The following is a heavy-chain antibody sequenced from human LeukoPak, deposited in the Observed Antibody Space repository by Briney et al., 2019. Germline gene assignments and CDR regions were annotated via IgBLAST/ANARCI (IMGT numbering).Heavy chain of an antibody. CDR1: GFTFSSYS. V-gene: IGHV3-74*01. Sequence: PGGSLRLSCAASGFTFSSYSMNWVRQAPGKGLVWVSRINIDGSAADYADSVKGRFTISRDNAKSTLYLQMNSLRAEDTAVYYCLRAPSSDWAYDHWGQGTLVTVSS. CDR3: LRAPSSDWAYDH. CDR2: INIDGSAA. J-gene: IGHJ4*02. D-gene: IGHD3-9*01.